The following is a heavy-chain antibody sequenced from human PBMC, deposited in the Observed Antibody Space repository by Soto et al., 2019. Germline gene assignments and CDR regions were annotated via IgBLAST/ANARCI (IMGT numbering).Heavy chain of an antibody. Sequence: SETLSLTCTVSGDSITSSSYYWGWIRQPPGKGLECIANIYYDGNTYYNPSLKSRVTISLDTSKSQFSLTLNSVTAADTAVYYCARSTITPRLYMYPFDSWGQGTLVTVSS. V-gene: IGHV4-39*01. D-gene: IGHD3-3*01. CDR1: GDSITSSSYY. CDR3: ARSTITPRLYMYPFDS. J-gene: IGHJ4*02. CDR2: IYYDGNT.